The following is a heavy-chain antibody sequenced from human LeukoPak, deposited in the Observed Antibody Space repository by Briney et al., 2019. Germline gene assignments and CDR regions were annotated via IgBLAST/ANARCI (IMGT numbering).Heavy chain of an antibody. CDR2: IYYSGST. D-gene: IGHD6-13*01. V-gene: IGHV4-59*01. J-gene: IGHJ3*02. Sequence: SETLSLTCTVSGGSISTYYWTWIRQPPGKRLELIGFIYYSGSTSYNPSLKSRVTISVDTSKNQFSLQLTSVTAADTAIYYCAGKMPAAGEDAFDIWGRGTMVTVSS. CDR3: AGKMPAAGEDAFDI. CDR1: GGSISTYY.